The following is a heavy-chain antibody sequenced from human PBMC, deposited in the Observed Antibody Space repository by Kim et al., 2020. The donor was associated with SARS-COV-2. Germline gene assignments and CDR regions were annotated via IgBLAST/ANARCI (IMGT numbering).Heavy chain of an antibody. CDR3: ARVSNYYDSSGYND. D-gene: IGHD3-22*01. Sequence: SETLSLTCAVYGGSFSGYYWSWIRQPPGKGLEWIGEINHSGSTNYNPSLKSRVTISVDTSKNQFSLKLSSVTAADTAVYYCARVSNYYDSSGYNDWGQGTLVTVSS. V-gene: IGHV4-34*01. J-gene: IGHJ4*02. CDR2: INHSGST. CDR1: GGSFSGYY.